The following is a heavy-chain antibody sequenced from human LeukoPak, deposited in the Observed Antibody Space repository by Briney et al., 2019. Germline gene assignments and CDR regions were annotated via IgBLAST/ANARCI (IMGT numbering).Heavy chain of an antibody. J-gene: IGHJ4*02. Sequence: ASVKVSCKASGYTFTGYYMHWVRQAPGQGPEWMGWINPNSGGTNYAQKFQGRVTMTRDTSISTAYMELSRLRSDDTAVYYCARESEYYYDSSGYKPADYWGQGTLVTVSS. CDR1: GYTFTGYY. V-gene: IGHV1-2*02. CDR3: ARESEYYYDSSGYKPADY. D-gene: IGHD3-22*01. CDR2: INPNSGGT.